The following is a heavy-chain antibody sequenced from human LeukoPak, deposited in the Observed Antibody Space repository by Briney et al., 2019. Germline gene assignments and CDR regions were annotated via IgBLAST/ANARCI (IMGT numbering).Heavy chain of an antibody. CDR2: ISYDGSNK. Sequence: GRSLRLSCAASGFTFSSYAMHWVRQAPGKGLEWVAVISYDGSNKYYADSVKGRFTISRDNSKNTLYLQMNSLRGEDTAVYYCARGGLNYYDSDGFDYWGQGTLVTVSS. J-gene: IGHJ4*02. CDR1: GFTFSSYA. V-gene: IGHV3-30-3*01. D-gene: IGHD3-22*01. CDR3: ARGGLNYYDSDGFDY.